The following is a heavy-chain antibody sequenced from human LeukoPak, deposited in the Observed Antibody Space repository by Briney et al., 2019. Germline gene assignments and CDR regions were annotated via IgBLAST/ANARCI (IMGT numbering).Heavy chain of an antibody. Sequence: SETLSLTCTVSGGSISSGGYYWSWIRQPPGKGLEWIGYIYHSGSTYYNPSLKSRVTISVDRSKNQFSLKLSFVTAADTAVYYCASNYNWNDYYYYMDVWGKGTTVTVSS. CDR3: ASNYNWNDYYYYMDV. J-gene: IGHJ6*03. CDR2: IYHSGST. D-gene: IGHD1-1*01. CDR1: GGSISSGGYY. V-gene: IGHV4-30-2*01.